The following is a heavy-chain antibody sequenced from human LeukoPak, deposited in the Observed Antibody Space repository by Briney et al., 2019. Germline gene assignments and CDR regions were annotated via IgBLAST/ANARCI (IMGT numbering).Heavy chain of an antibody. V-gene: IGHV3-21*05. J-gene: IGHJ4*02. CDR3: ARDPLVVAATWEFDY. CDR2: ISRNSYT. CDR1: GFTFSTYA. D-gene: IGHD2-15*01. Sequence: GGSLRLSCAASGFTFSTYAMNWVRQAPGKGLEWVSYISRNSYTNYADSVKGRFTISRDNAKNSLYLQMNSLRAEDTAVYYCARDPLVVAATWEFDYWGQGTLVTVSS.